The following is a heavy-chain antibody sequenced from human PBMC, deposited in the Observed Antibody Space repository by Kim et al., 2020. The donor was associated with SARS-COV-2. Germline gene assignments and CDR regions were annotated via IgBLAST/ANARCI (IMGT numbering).Heavy chain of an antibody. J-gene: IGHJ4*02. CDR1: GGSISSSSYY. Sequence: SETLSLTCTVSGGSISSSSYYWGWIRQPPGKGLEWFGSIYYSGSTYYNPSLKSRVTISVDTSKNQFSLKLSSVTAADTAGYYCARANRAYYYDSSGYLDYWGRGTQVTDSS. CDR3: ARANRAYYYDSSGYLDY. CDR2: IYYSGST. D-gene: IGHD3-22*01. V-gene: IGHV4-39*07.